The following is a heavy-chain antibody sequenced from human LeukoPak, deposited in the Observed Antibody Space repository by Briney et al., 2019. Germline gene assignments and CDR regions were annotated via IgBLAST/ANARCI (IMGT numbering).Heavy chain of an antibody. CDR1: GYSIRSGDY. V-gene: IGHV4-38-2*01. CDR3: ARNRSVTTTPGFDH. J-gene: IGHJ4*02. Sequence: TSETLSLTCAASGYSIRSGDYWGWIRQSPGKGLEWIGSIYHSGSTHYNPSLKSRVTISVDTSKNQFSLMLSSVTAADTAVYYCARNRSVTTTPGFDHWGQGTLVTVSS. D-gene: IGHD4-17*01. CDR2: IYHSGST.